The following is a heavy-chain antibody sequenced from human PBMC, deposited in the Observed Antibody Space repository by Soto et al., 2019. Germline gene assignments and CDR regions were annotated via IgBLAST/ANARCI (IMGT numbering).Heavy chain of an antibody. CDR1: GGSFSGYY. CDR3: AGEVATISG. CDR2: INHSGST. Sequence: SETLSLTCAVYGGSFSGYYWSWIRQPPGKGLEWIGEINHSGSTNYNPSRKRRVTISVDTSKNQFSLKLSSVTAADTAVYYCAGEVATISGWGQGSLFT. D-gene: IGHD5-12*01. J-gene: IGHJ4*02. V-gene: IGHV4-34*01.